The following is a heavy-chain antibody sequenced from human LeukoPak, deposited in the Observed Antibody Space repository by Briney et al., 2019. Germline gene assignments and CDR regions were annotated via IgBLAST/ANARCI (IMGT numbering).Heavy chain of an antibody. J-gene: IGHJ4*02. CDR1: GYTFTSYA. CDR2: INAGNGNT. V-gene: IGHV1-3*01. D-gene: IGHD3-22*01. CDR3: ARGDYDSSGYYYVLNY. Sequence: ASVKVSCKASGYTFTSYAMHWVRQAPGQRLEWMGWINAGNGNTKYSQKFQGRVTITRDTSASTAYMELSSLRSEDTAVYYCARGDYDSSGYYYVLNYWGQGTLVTVSS.